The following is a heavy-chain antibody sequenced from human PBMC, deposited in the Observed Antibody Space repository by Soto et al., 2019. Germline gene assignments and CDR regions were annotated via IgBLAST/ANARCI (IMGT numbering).Heavy chain of an antibody. V-gene: IGHV2-5*02. CDR1: GFSLSTSGVG. J-gene: IGHJ5*02. D-gene: IGHD5-12*01. Sequence: QITLKESGPTLVKPTQTLTLTCTFSGFSLSTSGVGVGWIRQPPGKALEWLALIYWDVDKRYSPSLNSPLTITKDAAKNQVVLTMTNMDPVDTATYYCAHRRGAVEMATTPRWFDPWGQGTLVTVSA. CDR2: IYWDVDK. CDR3: AHRRGAVEMATTPRWFDP.